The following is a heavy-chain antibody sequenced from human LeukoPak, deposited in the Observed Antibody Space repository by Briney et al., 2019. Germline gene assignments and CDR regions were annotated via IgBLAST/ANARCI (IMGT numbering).Heavy chain of an antibody. J-gene: IGHJ4*02. CDR1: GGSFSGYY. CDR2: INHSGST. V-gene: IGHV4-34*01. CDR3: ARSLGRVPGYSSGDY. D-gene: IGHD6-19*01. Sequence: PSETLSLTCAVYGGSFSGYYWSWIRQPPGKRLEWIGEINHSGSTNYNPSLKSRVTISVDTPKNQFSLKLSSVTAADTAVYYCARSLGRVPGYSSGDYWGQGTLVTASS.